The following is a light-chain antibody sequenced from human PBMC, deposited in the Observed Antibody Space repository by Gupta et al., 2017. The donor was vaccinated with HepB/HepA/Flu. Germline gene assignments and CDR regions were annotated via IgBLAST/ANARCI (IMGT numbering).Light chain of an antibody. CDR1: SSDVGGYNH. Sequence: QSALTQPASVSGSPGQSITISCTGTSSDVGGYNHVCWYQQYLSKAPKLIIYEVSYRPSGVSNRFSGSKSGDTASLTISGLQAEDEAEYFCSSYTTTSTLEIFGGGTKLTVL. V-gene: IGLV2-14*01. J-gene: IGLJ2*01. CDR3: SSYTTTSTLEI. CDR2: EVS.